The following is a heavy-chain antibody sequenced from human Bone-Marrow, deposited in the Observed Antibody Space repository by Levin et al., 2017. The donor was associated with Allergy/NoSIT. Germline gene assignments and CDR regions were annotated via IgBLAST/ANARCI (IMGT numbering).Heavy chain of an antibody. CDR3: AKVGATSMVRGYYFDY. D-gene: IGHD3-10*01. Sequence: SCAASGFTFSSYAMSWVRQAPGKGLEWVSAISGSGGSTYYADSVKGRFTISRDNSKNTLYLQMNSLRAEDTAVYYCAKVGATSMVRGYYFDYWGQGTLVTVSS. CDR1: GFTFSSYA. J-gene: IGHJ4*02. V-gene: IGHV3-23*01. CDR2: ISGSGGST.